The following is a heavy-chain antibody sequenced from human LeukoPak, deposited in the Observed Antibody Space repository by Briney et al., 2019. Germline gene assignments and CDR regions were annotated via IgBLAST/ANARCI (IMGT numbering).Heavy chain of an antibody. CDR3: ARDILSGYYHFDY. CDR2: INPNTGGT. CDR1: GYTFTGYY. V-gene: IGHV1-2*02. Sequence: ASVKVSCKASGYTFTGYYMHWVRQVPGQGLEWVGWINPNTGGTNYAQKFQGRVTTTRDTPISTAYMELSRLRSDDTAVYYCARDILSGYYHFDYWGQGTLVTVSS. J-gene: IGHJ4*02. D-gene: IGHD3-3*01.